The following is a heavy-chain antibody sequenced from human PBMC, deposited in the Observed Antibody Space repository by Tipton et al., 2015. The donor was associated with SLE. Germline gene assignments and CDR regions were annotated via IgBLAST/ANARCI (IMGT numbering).Heavy chain of an antibody. J-gene: IGHJ6*02. V-gene: IGHV4-38-2*02. Sequence: TLSLTCAVSGYSISIDYYWGWIRQPPGKGLEWIGSIYHSGITYYNPSLKSRVTILIDTSKNQFSLKLSSVTAADTAVYYCVRDDGAGPYYYGMDVWGQGTTVTVSS. CDR2: IYHSGIT. CDR1: GYSISIDYY. CDR3: VRDDGAGPYYYGMDV. D-gene: IGHD1-26*01.